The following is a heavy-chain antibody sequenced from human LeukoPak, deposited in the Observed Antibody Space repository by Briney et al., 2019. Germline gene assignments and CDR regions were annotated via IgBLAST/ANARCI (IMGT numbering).Heavy chain of an antibody. J-gene: IGHJ5*02. CDR3: ARDLSGSYYSTAACWFDP. CDR2: ISAYNGNT. CDR1: GYTFTSYG. V-gene: IGHV1-18*01. D-gene: IGHD1-26*01. Sequence: ASVKVSCKASGYTFTSYGISWVRQAPGQGLEWMGWISAYNGNTNYAQKLQGRVTMTTDTSTSTAYMELRSLRSDDTAVYYCARDLSGSYYSTAACWFDPWGQGTLVTVSS.